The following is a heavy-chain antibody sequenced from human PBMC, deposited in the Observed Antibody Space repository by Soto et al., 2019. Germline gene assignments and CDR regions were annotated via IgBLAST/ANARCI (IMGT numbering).Heavy chain of an antibody. Sequence: APVKVSCKAAGYSFTGYYMHWVRQVPGQGLEWLGWINSNSGGTTYAQKFQAKVTMSRDTSLSAAYMELSRLRSDDAAADYGASEGVTMIVVLREFDPLCQVPLVAVSS. V-gene: IGHV1-2*02. J-gene: IGHJ5*02. CDR1: GYSFTGYY. D-gene: IGHD3-22*01. CDR3: ASEGVTMIVVLREFDP. CDR2: INSNSGGT.